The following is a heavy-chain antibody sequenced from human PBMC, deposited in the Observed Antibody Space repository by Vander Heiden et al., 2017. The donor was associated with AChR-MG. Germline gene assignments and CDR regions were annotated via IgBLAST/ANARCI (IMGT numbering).Heavy chain of an antibody. CDR2: IRPDGSNK. V-gene: IGHV3-7*01. CDR1: GFTFGHYW. D-gene: IGHD4-4*01. J-gene: IGHJ1*01. CDR3: VRDPPVRMDYTMSAGYFQY. Sequence: EVQLVESGGGLVQPGGSLRLTCVASGFTFGHYWMGWVRQAPGKGLEWVANIRPDGSNKYYLDSVGGRFTISRDNAKNSLFLQMNSLRAEDTAIYYCVRDPPVRMDYTMSAGYFQYWGQGTLLTVSS.